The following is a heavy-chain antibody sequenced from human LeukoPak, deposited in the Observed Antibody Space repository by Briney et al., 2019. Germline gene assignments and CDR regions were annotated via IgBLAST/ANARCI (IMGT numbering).Heavy chain of an antibody. CDR3: ARSGYSSSWYGGYYYYGMDV. V-gene: IGHV3-48*01. CDR1: GFTFSSYS. D-gene: IGHD6-13*01. CDR2: ISSSRSTI. Sequence: GGSLRLSCAASGFTFSSYSMNWVRQAPGKGLEWVSYISSSRSTIYYADSVKGRFTISRDNAKNSLYLQMNSLRAEDTAVYYCARSGYSSSWYGGYYYYGMDVWGQGTTVTVSS. J-gene: IGHJ6*02.